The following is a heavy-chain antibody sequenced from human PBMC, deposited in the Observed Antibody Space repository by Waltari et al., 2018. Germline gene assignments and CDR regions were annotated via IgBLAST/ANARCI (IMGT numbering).Heavy chain of an antibody. V-gene: IGHV1-3*03. J-gene: IGHJ3*02. Sequence: QVQLVQSGAEVKKPGASVKVSCKASGYTFTSYAMHWVPQAPGPTLAWMGWINAGNGNTKYSQEFQGRVTITRDTSASTAYMELSSLRSEDMAVYYCARAPFGYDILTGYYFDAFDIWGQGTMVTVSS. D-gene: IGHD3-9*01. CDR3: ARAPFGYDILTGYYFDAFDI. CDR1: GYTFTSYA. CDR2: INAGNGNT.